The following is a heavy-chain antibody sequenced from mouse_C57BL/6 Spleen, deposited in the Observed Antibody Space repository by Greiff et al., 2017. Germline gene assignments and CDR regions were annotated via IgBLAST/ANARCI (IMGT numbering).Heavy chain of an antibody. CDR1: GFSFNTYA. J-gene: IGHJ1*03. D-gene: IGHD1-1*01. CDR2: IRSKSNNYAT. CDR3: VRNYYGSSPWYFDV. V-gene: IGHV10-1*01. Sequence: EVQLVESGGGLVQPKGSLKLSCAASGFSFNTYAMNWVRQAPGKGLEWVARIRSKSNNYATYYADSVKDRFTISRYDSTSMLYLQMNNLKTEDTAMYYCVRNYYGSSPWYFDVWGTGTTVTVSS.